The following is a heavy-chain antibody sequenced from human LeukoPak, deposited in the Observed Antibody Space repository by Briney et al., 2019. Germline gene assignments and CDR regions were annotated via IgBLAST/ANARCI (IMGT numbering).Heavy chain of an antibody. J-gene: IGHJ5*02. CDR2: TSYSGST. CDR1: GVSIITTMYY. D-gene: IGHD1-14*01. CDR3: AKSRSTTGLDP. Sequence: KPSETLSLTCTVSGVSIITTMYYWVWLRQPPGKGLEWIGSTSYSGSTYYNPSLKSRVSISTDTFNNQISLNLNSVTAADTAVYYCAKSRSTTGLDPWGQGTLVTVSS. V-gene: IGHV4-39*07.